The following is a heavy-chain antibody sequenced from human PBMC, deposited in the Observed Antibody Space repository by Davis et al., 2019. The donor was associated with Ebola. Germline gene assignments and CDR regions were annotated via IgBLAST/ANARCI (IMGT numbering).Heavy chain of an antibody. J-gene: IGHJ4*02. CDR1: GYSFTSYW. Sequence: GESLKISCKGSGYSFTSYWIGWVRQMPGKGLEWMGIIYPADSYTNYSPSFQGHVTISADKSISTAYLQWSSLKASDTAMYYCARHLIGYDSSGYYYGFDYWGQGTLVTVSS. V-gene: IGHV5-51*01. CDR3: ARHLIGYDSSGYYYGFDY. CDR2: IYPADSYT. D-gene: IGHD3-22*01.